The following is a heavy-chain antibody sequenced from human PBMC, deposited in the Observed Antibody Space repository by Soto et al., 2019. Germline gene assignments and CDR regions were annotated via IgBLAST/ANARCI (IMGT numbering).Heavy chain of an antibody. CDR2: VTAGKGNT. D-gene: IGHD2-2*01. V-gene: IGHV1-3*01. Sequence: ASVKVSCKASGYSFSAYSIHWVSQAPGQMPEWMGWVTAGKGNTDYSQKFRGRVTITRDAYASTVYMELYSLRSEDTAVYYCAREKPPQSGSYAYSWGQGTQVTVSS. CDR1: GYSFSAYS. J-gene: IGHJ1*01. CDR3: AREKPPQSGSYAYS.